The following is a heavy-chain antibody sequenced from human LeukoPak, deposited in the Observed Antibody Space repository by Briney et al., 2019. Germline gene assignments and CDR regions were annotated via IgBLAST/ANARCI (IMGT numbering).Heavy chain of an antibody. CDR3: ARAGFGVVIKGGPGYYYGMDV. D-gene: IGHD3-3*01. V-gene: IGHV1-69*13. CDR2: IIPIFGTA. CDR1: GGTFSSYA. Sequence: SVKVPCKASGGTFSSYAISWVRQAPGQGLEWMGGIIPIFGTANYAQKFQGRVTITADESTSTAYMELSSLRSEDTAVYYCARAGFGVVIKGGPGYYYGMDVWGQGTTVTVSS. J-gene: IGHJ6*02.